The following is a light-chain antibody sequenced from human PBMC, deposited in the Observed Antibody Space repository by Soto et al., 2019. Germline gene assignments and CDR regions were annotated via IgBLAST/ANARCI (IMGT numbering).Light chain of an antibody. V-gene: IGKV3-20*01. CDR1: QSVTSTY. J-gene: IGKJ4*01. Sequence: EIVLTQSPGTLSLSPGERATLSCRASQSVTSTYLAWYQQKPGQAPRLPIYGASNRATGIPDRFTGSGSGTDFTLTISRLEPEDFAVYYCQQYGSSPLTFGGGTKVEIK. CDR3: QQYGSSPLT. CDR2: GAS.